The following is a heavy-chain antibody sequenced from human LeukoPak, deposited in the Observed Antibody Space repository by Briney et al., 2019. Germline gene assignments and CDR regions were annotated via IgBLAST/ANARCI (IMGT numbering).Heavy chain of an antibody. Sequence: SVEVSCKASGGTFSSYAISWVRQAPGQGLEWMGGIIPIFGTANYAQKFQGRVTITTDESTSTAYMELSSLRSEDTAMYYCAMRYSGYDNPHQTDFDYWGQGTLVTVSS. J-gene: IGHJ4*02. CDR2: IIPIFGTA. D-gene: IGHD5-12*01. V-gene: IGHV1-69*05. CDR3: AMRYSGYDNPHQTDFDY. CDR1: GGTFSSYA.